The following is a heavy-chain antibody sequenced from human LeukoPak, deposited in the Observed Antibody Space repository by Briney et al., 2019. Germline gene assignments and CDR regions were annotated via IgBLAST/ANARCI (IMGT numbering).Heavy chain of an antibody. CDR2: ITGDDST. CDR3: AKGHYDFRDY. J-gene: IGHJ4*02. CDR1: GFTFGTFA. V-gene: IGHV3-23*01. Sequence: PGGSLRLSCAASGFTFGTFAFSWVRQAPGKGLEWVSSITGDDSTYYADSVKGRFTISRDTSSNTLYLRMNSLRAEDTALYYCAKGHYDFRDYWGQGTPVTVSS. D-gene: IGHD3-3*01.